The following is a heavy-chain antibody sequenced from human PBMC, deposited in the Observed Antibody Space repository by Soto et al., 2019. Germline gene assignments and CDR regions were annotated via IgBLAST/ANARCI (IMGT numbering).Heavy chain of an antibody. CDR2: ISAYNGDT. CDR1: GYTFTSYG. Sequence: GASVKVSCKAPGYTFTSYGISWVRQAPGQGLEWMGWISAYNGDTNYAQKFQGRITMTTDTSTSTAYMELRSLRSDDTAVYYCARDNKAPANYYYGMDVWGQGTTVTVSS. J-gene: IGHJ6*02. V-gene: IGHV1-18*01. CDR3: ARDNKAPANYYYGMDV.